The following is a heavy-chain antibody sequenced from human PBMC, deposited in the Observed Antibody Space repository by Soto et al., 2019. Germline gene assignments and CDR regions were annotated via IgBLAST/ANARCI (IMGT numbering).Heavy chain of an antibody. Sequence: QVQLVQSGPEVKKAGASVKVSCTAPTDYIFLAYGFDWVRQAPGQGLEWMGWISPKFGRTNYARTLQDRFTMTTDVSTTSGSMELRDLRSDDTAVYYCARDDCNGGSCDGGHYLDLWGRGTPISVSS. CDR2: ISPKFGRT. V-gene: IGHV1-18*01. D-gene: IGHD2-15*01. CDR1: DYIFLAYG. J-gene: IGHJ2*01. CDR3: ARDDCNGGSCDGGHYLDL.